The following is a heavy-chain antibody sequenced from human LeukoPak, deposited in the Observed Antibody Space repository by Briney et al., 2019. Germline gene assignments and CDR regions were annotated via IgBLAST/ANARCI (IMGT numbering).Heavy chain of an antibody. CDR2: INHSGST. CDR1: GGSFSGYY. J-gene: IGHJ3*02. CDR3: ARGNRPYGEHEAFDI. D-gene: IGHD3-10*01. V-gene: IGHV4-34*01. Sequence: SETLSLTCAVYGGSFSGYYWSWIRQPPGKGLEWIGEINHSGSTNYNPSLKSRVTISVDTSKNQFSLKVSSVPAADTAVYYCARGNRPYGEHEAFDIWGHGTTVTASP.